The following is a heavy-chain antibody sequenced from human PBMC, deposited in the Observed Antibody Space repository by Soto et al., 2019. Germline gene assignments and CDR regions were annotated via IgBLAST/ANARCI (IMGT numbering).Heavy chain of an antibody. CDR2: ISYGGSNK. CDR1: GFTFSSYA. J-gene: IGHJ6*02. D-gene: IGHD4-4*01. Sequence: GGSLRLSCAASGFTFSSYAMHWVRQAPGKGLEWVAVISYGGSNKYYADSVKGRFTISRDNSKNTLYLQMNSLRAEDTAVYYCARDGNSNKTYSYGMDVWGQGTMVTVSS. CDR3: ARDGNSNKTYSYGMDV. V-gene: IGHV3-30-3*01.